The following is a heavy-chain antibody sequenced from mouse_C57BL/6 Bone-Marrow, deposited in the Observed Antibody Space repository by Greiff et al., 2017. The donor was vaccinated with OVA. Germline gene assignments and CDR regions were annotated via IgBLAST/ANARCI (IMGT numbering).Heavy chain of an antibody. D-gene: IGHD1-1*01. CDR1: GYTFTSYW. V-gene: IGHV1-69*01. Sequence: QVQLKQPGAELVMPGASVKLSCKASGYTFTSYWMHWVKQRPGQGLEWIGEIDPSDSYTNYNQKFKGKSTLTVDKSSSTAYMQLSSLTSEDSAVYYCAREGYYGSSYEDYWGQGTTLTVSS. CDR2: IDPSDSYT. J-gene: IGHJ2*01. CDR3: AREGYYGSSYEDY.